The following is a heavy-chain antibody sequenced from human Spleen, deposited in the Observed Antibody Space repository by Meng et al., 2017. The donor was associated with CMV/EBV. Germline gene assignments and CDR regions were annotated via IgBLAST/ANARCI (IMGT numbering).Heavy chain of an antibody. CDR3: AKNPDRDFWSGYFIDY. J-gene: IGHJ4*02. CDR1: FTFRLYA. V-gene: IGHV3-23*01. D-gene: IGHD3-3*01. Sequence: FTFRLYAMGWVRQSPGTWLEWVSGISAGAGSTYYAASVKGRFTISRDNSKNTLYLQMNSLRAEDTAVYYCAKNPDRDFWSGYFIDYWGQGTLVTVSS. CDR2: ISAGAGST.